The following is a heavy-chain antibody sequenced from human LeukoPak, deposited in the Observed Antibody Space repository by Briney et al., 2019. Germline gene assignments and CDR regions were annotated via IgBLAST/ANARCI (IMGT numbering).Heavy chain of an antibody. J-gene: IGHJ6*02. CDR3: AAEGLSGDYRGWDV. CDR2: IVLGSGNT. V-gene: IGHV1-58*01. Sequence: SVKVSCKAPGFNSTISALQWVRQARGQRLEWIGWIVLGSGNTKYAQKFKDRVTINRDKSTTTAYMELSSLRSEDTAVYYCAAEGLSGDYRGWDVSGQGTTVAVSS. CDR1: GFNSTISA. D-gene: IGHD4-17*01.